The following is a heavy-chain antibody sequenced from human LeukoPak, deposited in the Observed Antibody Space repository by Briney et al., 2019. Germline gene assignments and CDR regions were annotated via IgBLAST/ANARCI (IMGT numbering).Heavy chain of an antibody. CDR3: TSHGEIHYASGWGATYDH. J-gene: IGHJ4*02. Sequence: GGSLRLSCAASGFTFSSYEMNWVRQAPGKGLEWVSYISSSGSTIYYADSVKGRFTISRDNAKNSLYLQMNSLRAEDTAVYYCTSHGEIHYASGWGATYDHWGQGTLVTVSS. CDR1: GFTFSSYE. D-gene: IGHD3-10*01. CDR2: ISSSGSTI. V-gene: IGHV3-48*03.